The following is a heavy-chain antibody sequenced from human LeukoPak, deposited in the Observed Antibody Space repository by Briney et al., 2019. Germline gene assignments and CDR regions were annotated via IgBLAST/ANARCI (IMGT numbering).Heavy chain of an antibody. Sequence: SQTLSLTCTVSGGSITSGNYYWSWIRQPAGKGLEWIGRIYTSGSTNYNPSLKSRVTISGDTSKNQFSLKLNSVTAADTAVYYCARGGEAAPFDFWGQGTLVTVSS. J-gene: IGHJ4*02. D-gene: IGHD6-13*01. CDR3: ARGGEAAPFDF. CDR1: GGSITSGNYY. CDR2: IYTSGST. V-gene: IGHV4-61*02.